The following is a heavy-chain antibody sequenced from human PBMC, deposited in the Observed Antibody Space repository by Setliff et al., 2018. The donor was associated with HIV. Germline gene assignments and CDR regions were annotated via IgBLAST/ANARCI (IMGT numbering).Heavy chain of an antibody. V-gene: IGHV3-74*01. J-gene: IGHJ4*02. CDR3: ATQTGFYNSHWYDY. CDR2: IYSDGSRT. CDR1: GFTFSSYW. Sequence: PGGSLRLSCAASGFTFSSYWMHWVRQAPGKGPVWVSRIYSDGSRTSYVDSVKGRFTIFRDNAKNSVFLQMNSLRAEDTGVYYCATQTGFYNSHWYDYWGQGTMVTVSS. D-gene: IGHD6-13*01.